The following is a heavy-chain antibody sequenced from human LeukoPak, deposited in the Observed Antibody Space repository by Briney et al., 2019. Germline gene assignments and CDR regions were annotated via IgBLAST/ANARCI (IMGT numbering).Heavy chain of an antibody. CDR3: ARGDSAMFDP. D-gene: IGHD4-11*01. CDR2: MYHTGST. CDR1: GYSISSGYY. J-gene: IGHJ5*02. V-gene: IGHV4-38-2*02. Sequence: AETLSLTCTVSGYSISSGYYWGWIRQPPGKGLEWIGSMYHTGSTYYNPSLKSRVTISVDTSKNQFSLKLSSVTAADTAVYYCARGDSAMFDPWGQGTLVTVSS.